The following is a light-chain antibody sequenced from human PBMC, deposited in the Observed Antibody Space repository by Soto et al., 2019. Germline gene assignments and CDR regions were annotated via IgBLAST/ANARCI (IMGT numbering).Light chain of an antibody. CDR3: NSFTTSSTDV. CDR2: GVS. V-gene: IGLV2-14*03. J-gene: IGLJ1*01. Sequence: QSVLTQPASVSGSPGQSITISCTGTSSDVGRYIYVSWYQQHPGKAPKLLIYGVSNRPSGVSNRFSGSKSANTASLTISGLQPEDEADYYCNSFTTSSTDVFGTGTKLTVL. CDR1: SSDVGRYIY.